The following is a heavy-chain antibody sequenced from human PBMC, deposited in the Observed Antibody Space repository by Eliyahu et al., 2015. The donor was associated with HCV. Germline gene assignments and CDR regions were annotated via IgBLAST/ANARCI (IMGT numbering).Heavy chain of an antibody. CDR3: AREEGIKVVPAIVGMDV. CDR1: GYTFRYSG. V-gene: IGHV1-18*01. D-gene: IGHD2-2*01. Sequence: QVQLVQSGAEMKRPGASLKVSCKASGYTFRYSGIXWVRXXPGQGXEWMGWISAYHGNTNDAXXFHXXVTLTIDTSTSTAYMELRSLRSDDTAVYYCAREEGIKVVPAIVGMDVWGQGTTVTVSS. J-gene: IGHJ6*02. CDR2: ISAYHGNT.